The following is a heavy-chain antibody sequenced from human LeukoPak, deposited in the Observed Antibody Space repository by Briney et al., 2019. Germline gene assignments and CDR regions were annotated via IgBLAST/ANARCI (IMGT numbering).Heavy chain of an antibody. CDR1: GGSFSGYY. D-gene: IGHD1-1*01. CDR3: ARIIPTLYRYNWNVGYFDY. CDR2: INHSGST. Sequence: PSETLSLTCAVYGGSFSGYYWSWIRQPPGKGLEWIGEINHSGSTNYNPSLKSRVTISVDTSKNQFSLKLSSVTAADTAVYYCARIIPTLYRYNWNVGYFDYWGQGTLVTVSS. J-gene: IGHJ4*02. V-gene: IGHV4-34*01.